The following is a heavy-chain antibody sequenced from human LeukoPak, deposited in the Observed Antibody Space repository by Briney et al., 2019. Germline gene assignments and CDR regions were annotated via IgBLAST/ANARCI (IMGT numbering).Heavy chain of an antibody. D-gene: IGHD6-13*01. CDR2: INHSGST. V-gene: IGHV4-34*01. CDR1: GGSFSGYY. J-gene: IGHJ4*02. CDR3: ARERSSSWTYYFDY. Sequence: SETLSLTCAVYGGSFSGYYWSWIRQPPGKGLEWIGEINHSGSTNYNPSLKSRVTISVDTSKNQFSLKLSSVTAADTAVYYCARERSSSWTYYFDYWGQGTLVTVSS.